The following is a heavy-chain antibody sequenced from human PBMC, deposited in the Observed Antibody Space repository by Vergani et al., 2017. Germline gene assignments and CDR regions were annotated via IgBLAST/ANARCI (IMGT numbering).Heavy chain of an antibody. CDR2: IKSKTDGGTT. Sequence: EVQLVESGGGLVKPGGSLRLSCAASGFTFSNAWMSWVRQAPGKGLEWVGRIKSKTDGGTTDYAAPVKGRFTISRDDSKNTLYLQMNSLRAEDTAVYYCAKAPSVAGTLYYWGQGTLVTVSS. D-gene: IGHD6-19*01. J-gene: IGHJ4*02. CDR1: GFTFSNAW. V-gene: IGHV3-15*01. CDR3: AKAPSVAGTLYY.